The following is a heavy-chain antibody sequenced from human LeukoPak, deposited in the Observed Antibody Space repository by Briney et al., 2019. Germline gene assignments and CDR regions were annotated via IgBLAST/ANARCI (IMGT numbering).Heavy chain of an antibody. Sequence: ASVKVSCKASGGTFSRYAISWVRQAPGQGLEWMGGIIPIFGTANYAQNFQGRVTITADESTSTAYMEVSSLRSEDTAVYYCARAYSGYDFFDYWGQGILVTVSS. D-gene: IGHD5-12*01. V-gene: IGHV1-69*13. CDR2: IIPIFGTA. CDR3: ARAYSGYDFFDY. CDR1: GGTFSRYA. J-gene: IGHJ4*02.